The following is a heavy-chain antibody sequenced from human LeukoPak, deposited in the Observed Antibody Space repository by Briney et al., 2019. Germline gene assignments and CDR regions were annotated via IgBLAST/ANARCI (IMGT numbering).Heavy chain of an antibody. D-gene: IGHD6-19*01. CDR3: ARDLAVAGTVAALGY. J-gene: IGHJ4*02. CDR2: LYPTGSA. Sequence: SETLSLTCTVSGGSISSYYWSWIRQPAGKGLEWIGRLYPTGSADYNPSLTSRVALSVDTSKNQFSLNLDSETAADTTVYYCARDLAVAGTVAALGYWGQGTQVTVSS. CDR1: GGSISSYY. V-gene: IGHV4-4*07.